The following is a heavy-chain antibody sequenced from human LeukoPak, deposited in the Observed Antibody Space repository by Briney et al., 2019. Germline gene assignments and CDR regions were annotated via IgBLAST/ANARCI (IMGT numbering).Heavy chain of an antibody. J-gene: IGHJ5*02. CDR2: ISGSGGST. Sequence: GGSLRLSCAASGFTFSSYAMSWVRQAPGKGLEWVSAISGSGGSTYYADSVKGRFTISRDNSKNTLYLQMNSLRAEDAAVYYCAKDPGRTAPPVWWFGPWGQGTLVTVSS. CDR3: AKDPGRTAPPVWWFGP. D-gene: IGHD3-10*01. V-gene: IGHV3-23*01. CDR1: GFTFSSYA.